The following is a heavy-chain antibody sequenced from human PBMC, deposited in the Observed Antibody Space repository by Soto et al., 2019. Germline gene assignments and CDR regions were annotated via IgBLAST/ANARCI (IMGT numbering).Heavy chain of an antibody. CDR1: GYTFTSYG. CDR2: ISAYNGNT. Sequence: GASVKVSCKASGYTFTSYGISWVRQAPGQGLEWMGWISAYNGNTNYAQKLQGRVTMTTDTSTSTAYMELRSLRSDDTAVYYCARARRYSYGYHRLYCYYGMDVWGQGTTVTVSS. CDR3: ARARRYSYGYHRLYCYYGMDV. D-gene: IGHD5-18*01. J-gene: IGHJ6*02. V-gene: IGHV1-18*01.